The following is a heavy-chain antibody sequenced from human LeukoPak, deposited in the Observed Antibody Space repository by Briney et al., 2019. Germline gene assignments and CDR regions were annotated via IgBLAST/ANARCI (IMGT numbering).Heavy chain of an antibody. V-gene: IGHV4-59*08. J-gene: IGHJ4*02. D-gene: IGHD1-26*01. CDR2: IYYSGST. Sequence: SETLSLTCTVPGGSNSSYYWSWMRQTPGKGLEWIGYIYYSGSTNYNPSLKSRVTISVDTSKNQFSLKLSSVTAADTAVYFCARHGASGSYLYYFDYWGQGTLVTVSS. CDR3: ARHGASGSYLYYFDY. CDR1: GGSNSSYY.